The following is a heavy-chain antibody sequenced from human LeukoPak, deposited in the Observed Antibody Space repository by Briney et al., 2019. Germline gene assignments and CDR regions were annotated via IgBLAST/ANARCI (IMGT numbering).Heavy chain of an antibody. V-gene: IGHV1-18*01. CDR2: ISAYNGNT. CDR3: ARGDQA. CDR1: GYTFTSYG. Sequence: ASVKVSCKASGYTFTSYGISWVRQAPGQGLEWMGWISAYNGNTNYAQKFQGRVTITADESTSTAYMELSSLRSEDTAVYYCARGDQAWGQGTLVTVSS. J-gene: IGHJ5*02.